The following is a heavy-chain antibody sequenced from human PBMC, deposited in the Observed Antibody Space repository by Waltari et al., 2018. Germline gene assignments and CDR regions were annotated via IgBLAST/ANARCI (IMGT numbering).Heavy chain of an antibody. CDR2: IYYSGST. J-gene: IGHJ5*02. D-gene: IGHD2-2*01. V-gene: IGHV4-59*01. CDR3: AGFSSTSRRWFDP. Sequence: QVQLQESGPGLVKPSATLSLTCTVSGGSISSYYWRWIRQPPGKGLEWIGYIYYSGSTNYNPSLKSRVTISVDTSKNQFSLKLSSVTAADTAVYYCAGFSSTSRRWFDPWGQGTLVTVSS. CDR1: GGSISSYY.